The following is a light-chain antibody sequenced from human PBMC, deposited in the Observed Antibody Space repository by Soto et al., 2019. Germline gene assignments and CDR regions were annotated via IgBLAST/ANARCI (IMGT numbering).Light chain of an antibody. J-gene: IGKJ2*01. V-gene: IGKV3-11*01. CDR3: QQRTNWPPKYT. CDR2: DAS. CDR1: QSVSSY. Sequence: EIVLTQSPATLSLSPGERATLSCRASQSVSSYLAWYQQKPGQAPRLLIYDASNRATGIPARFSGSGSGTDVTLTISRLEPEDLAVYYCQQRTNWPPKYTFGQGTKLEI.